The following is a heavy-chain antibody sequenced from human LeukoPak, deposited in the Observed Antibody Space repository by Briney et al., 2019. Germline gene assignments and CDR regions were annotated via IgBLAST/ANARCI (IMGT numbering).Heavy chain of an antibody. CDR3: AREELSSGRYWYFDL. CDR1: GGSISSSSYY. D-gene: IGHD6-19*01. Sequence: PSETLSLTCTVSGGSISSSSYYWSWIRQPPGKGLEWIGYIYYSGSTYYNPSLKSRVTISVDTSKNQFSLKLRSVTAADTAVYYCAREELSSGRYWYFDLWGRGTLVTVSS. J-gene: IGHJ2*01. CDR2: IYYSGST. V-gene: IGHV4-30-4*01.